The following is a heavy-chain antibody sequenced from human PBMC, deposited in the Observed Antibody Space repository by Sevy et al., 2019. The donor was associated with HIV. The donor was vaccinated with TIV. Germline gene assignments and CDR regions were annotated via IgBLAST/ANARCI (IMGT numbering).Heavy chain of an antibody. CDR1: GYNITSYW. V-gene: IGHV5-51*01. CDR3: ARQWSSSADY. J-gene: IGHJ4*02. CDR2: INPRHSDT. Sequence: GESLKISCKGSGYNITSYWIGWVRQMPGKGLEWMGIINPRHSDTRCIPSFQGQVTISIDKYINTAYLQWRSLKASDTAMYYCARQWSSSADYWGQGPLVTVSS. D-gene: IGHD6-6*01.